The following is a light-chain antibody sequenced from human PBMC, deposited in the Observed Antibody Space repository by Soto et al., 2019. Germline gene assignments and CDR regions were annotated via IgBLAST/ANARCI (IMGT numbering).Light chain of an antibody. V-gene: IGLV1-47*01. CDR3: AAWDDSLSGPV. J-gene: IGLJ3*02. CDR1: SSNIGSNY. CDR2: RNN. Sequence: QSVLTQPPSASGTPGQRVTISCSGSSSNIGSNYVYWYQQLPGTAPKLLIYRNNQRPSGVTDRFSGYKSGTSASLAISGLRSEDEADYYGAAWDDSLSGPVFGGGTKLTVL.